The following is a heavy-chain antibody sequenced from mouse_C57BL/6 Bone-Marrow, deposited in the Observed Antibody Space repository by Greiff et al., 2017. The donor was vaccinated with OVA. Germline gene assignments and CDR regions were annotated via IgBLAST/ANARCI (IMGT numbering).Heavy chain of an antibody. CDR1: GYAFTNYL. CDR2: INPGSGGT. Sequence: VQLQQSGAELVRPGTSVKVSCKASGYAFTNYLIEWVKQRPGQGLEWIGVINPGSGGTNYNEKFKGKATLTADKSSSTAYMQLSSLTSEDSAVYFCAREGGTHNFDYWGQGTTLTVSS. J-gene: IGHJ2*01. V-gene: IGHV1-54*01. D-gene: IGHD3-1*01. CDR3: AREGGTHNFDY.